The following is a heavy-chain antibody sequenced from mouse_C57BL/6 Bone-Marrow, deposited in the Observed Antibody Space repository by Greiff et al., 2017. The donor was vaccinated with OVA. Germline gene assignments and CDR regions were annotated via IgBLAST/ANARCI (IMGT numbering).Heavy chain of an antibody. J-gene: IGHJ3*01. V-gene: IGHV1-49*01. CDR1: YFAFTASA. Sequence: QVQLQQSGAGLVRPWSSVKLSCKDSYFAFTASAMHWVKQRPGHGLEWLGSFTMYSDATEYSEYFKGKATLTANTSTRTAYMELSSLTSEDSAVYYCASGIYFAYWGQGTLVTVSA. D-gene: IGHD1-1*02. CDR3: ASGIYFAY. CDR2: FTMYSDAT.